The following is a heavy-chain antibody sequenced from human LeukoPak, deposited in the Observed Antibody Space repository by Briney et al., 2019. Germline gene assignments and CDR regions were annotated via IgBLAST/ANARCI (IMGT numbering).Heavy chain of an antibody. CDR1: GYTFTSYD. Sequence: ASVKVSCKASGYTFTSYDINWVRQATGQGLEWMGWRNPNSGNTGYAQKFQGRVTMTRNTSISTAYMELSSLRSEDAAVYYCAREHRIAVAGGGGFDPWGQGTLVTVSS. CDR3: AREHRIAVAGGGGFDP. V-gene: IGHV1-8*01. CDR2: RNPNSGNT. J-gene: IGHJ5*02. D-gene: IGHD6-19*01.